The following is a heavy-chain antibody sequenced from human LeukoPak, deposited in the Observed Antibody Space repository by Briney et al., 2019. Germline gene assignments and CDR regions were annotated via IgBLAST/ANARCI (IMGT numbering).Heavy chain of an antibody. CDR2: IRYDGSNK. Sequence: PGGSLRLSCAASGFTFSSYGMHWVRQAPGKGLEWVAFIRYDGSNKYYADSVKGRFTISRDNAKNSLYLQMNSLRAEDTALYYCAKDTDDYGDYVFDYWGQGTLVTVSS. V-gene: IGHV3-30*02. CDR3: AKDTDDYGDYVFDY. J-gene: IGHJ4*02. CDR1: GFTFSSYG. D-gene: IGHD4-17*01.